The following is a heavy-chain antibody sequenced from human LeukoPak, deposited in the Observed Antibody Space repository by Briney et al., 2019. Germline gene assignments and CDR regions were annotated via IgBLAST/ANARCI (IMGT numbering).Heavy chain of an antibody. D-gene: IGHD6-19*01. CDR1: GFTFDDYG. V-gene: IGHV3-20*04. CDR3: ARRSGIAVAGAFDY. CDR2: INWNGGST. J-gene: IGHJ4*02. Sequence: GGSLRLSCAASGFTFDDYGMSWVRQAPGKGLEWVSGINWNGGSTGYADSVKGRFTISRDNSKNTLYLQMNSLRAEDTAVYYCARRSGIAVAGAFDYWGQGTLVTVSS.